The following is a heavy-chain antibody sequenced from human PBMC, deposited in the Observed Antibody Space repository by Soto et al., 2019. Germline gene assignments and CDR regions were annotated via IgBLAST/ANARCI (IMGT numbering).Heavy chain of an antibody. V-gene: IGHV1-69*13. J-gene: IGHJ6*02. CDR2: IIPIFGTA. CDR3: ARDNDCTNGVCYYYYGMDV. D-gene: IGHD2-8*01. Sequence: GASVKVSCKASGGTFSSYAISWVRQAPGQGLEWMGGIIPIFGTANYAQKFQGRVTITADESTSTAYMELSSLRSEDTAVYYCARDNDCTNGVCYYYYGMDVWGQGTTVTVSS. CDR1: GGTFSSYA.